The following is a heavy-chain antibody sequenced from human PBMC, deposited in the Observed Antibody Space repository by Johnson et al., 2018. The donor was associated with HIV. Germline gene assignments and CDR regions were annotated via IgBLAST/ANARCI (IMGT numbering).Heavy chain of an antibody. Sequence: QVQLVESGGGVVQPGRSLRLSCAASGFTFSSYAMHWVRQAPGKGLEWVAVIWFDGSNKYYADPVKGRFTISRDNSKNTLYLQMNSLRAEDTAVYYCAKEGITMEVDIWGQGTMVTVSS. CDR1: GFTFSSYA. CDR2: IWFDGSNK. D-gene: IGHD3-10*01. V-gene: IGHV3-33*06. J-gene: IGHJ3*02. CDR3: AKEGITMEVDI.